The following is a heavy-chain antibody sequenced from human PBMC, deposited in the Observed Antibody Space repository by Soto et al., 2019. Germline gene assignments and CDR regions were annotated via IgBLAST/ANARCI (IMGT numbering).Heavy chain of an antibody. Sequence: ASETLSLTCGVSGVSISSYFKNWIRQAPGKGLEWIGCIYDSGDANYNPSLKSRVTISLDTSKNQFSLKLRSVTAADTAVYYCVSSRTAIFGDALDVWAQGTMVTVSS. CDR3: VSSRTAIFGDALDV. CDR2: IYDSGDA. CDR1: GVSISSYF. V-gene: IGHV4-59*03. J-gene: IGHJ3*01. D-gene: IGHD2-21*02.